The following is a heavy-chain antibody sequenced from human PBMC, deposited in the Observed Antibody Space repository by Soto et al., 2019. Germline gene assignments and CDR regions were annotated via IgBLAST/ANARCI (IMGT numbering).Heavy chain of an antibody. Sequence: QVQLVESGGGVVQPGRSLRLSCAASGFTFSSYGMHWVRQAPGKGLEWVAVISYDGSNKYYADSVKGRFTISRDNSKNTLYLQMNSLRAEDTAVYYCANGGPYCSGGRGPPRHWGQGTLVTVSS. V-gene: IGHV3-30*18. CDR1: GFTFSSYG. CDR2: ISYDGSNK. CDR3: ANGGPYCSGGRGPPRH. D-gene: IGHD2-15*01. J-gene: IGHJ4*02.